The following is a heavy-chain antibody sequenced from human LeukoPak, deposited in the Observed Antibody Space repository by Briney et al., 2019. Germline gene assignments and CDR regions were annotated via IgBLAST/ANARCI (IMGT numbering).Heavy chain of an antibody. CDR3: ARRDILTGILDY. D-gene: IGHD3-9*01. CDR1: GYSFTSYW. Sequence: GESLKISCKGSGYSFTSYWIAWVRQMPGKGLEWMGIIYPGDSDTRYSPSFQGQVTISADKSISTAYLQWSSLKASDSATYYCARRDILTGILDYWGQGTLVTVSS. CDR2: IYPGDSDT. J-gene: IGHJ4*02. V-gene: IGHV5-51*01.